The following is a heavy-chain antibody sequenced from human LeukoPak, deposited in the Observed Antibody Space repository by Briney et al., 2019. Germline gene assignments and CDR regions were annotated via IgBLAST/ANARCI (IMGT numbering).Heavy chain of an antibody. V-gene: IGHV1-8*01. J-gene: IGHJ5*02. D-gene: IGHD2-2*01. Sequence: ASVKVSCKASGYTFTSYDINWVRQATGQGLEWMGWMNPNSGNTGYAQKFQGRVTMTRNISISTAYMELSSLRSEDTAVYYCARGPVVPAARRTNWFDPWGQGTLVTVSS. CDR1: GYTFTSYD. CDR3: ARGPVVPAARRTNWFDP. CDR2: MNPNSGNT.